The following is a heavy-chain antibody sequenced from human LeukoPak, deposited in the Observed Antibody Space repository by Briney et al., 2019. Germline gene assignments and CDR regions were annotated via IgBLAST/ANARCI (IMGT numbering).Heavy chain of an antibody. CDR1: GGSFSGYY. CDR3: ARATVEMATKNDYYFDY. D-gene: IGHD5-24*01. CDR2: INHSGST. Sequence: SETLSLTCAVYGGSFSGYYWSWIRQPPGKGLDWIGEINHSGSTNYNPSLKSRVTISVDTSKNQFSLKLSSVTAADTAEYYCARATVEMATKNDYYFDYWGQGTLVTVSS. V-gene: IGHV4-34*01. J-gene: IGHJ4*02.